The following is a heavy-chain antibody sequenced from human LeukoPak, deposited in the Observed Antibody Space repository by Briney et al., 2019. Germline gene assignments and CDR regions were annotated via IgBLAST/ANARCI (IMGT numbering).Heavy chain of an antibody. J-gene: IGHJ4*02. CDR2: ISGGGDSA. D-gene: IGHD3-9*01. Sequence: GGSLRLSCATSGFTFRHYAMSWVRQAPGKGLEWVSLISGGGDSAYYADSVKGRFTISRDNSKNTLYLQMNSLRAEDTAVYYCAKRGDWYGPDYWGQGTLVTVSS. CDR3: AKRGDWYGPDY. CDR1: GFTFRHYA. V-gene: IGHV3-23*01.